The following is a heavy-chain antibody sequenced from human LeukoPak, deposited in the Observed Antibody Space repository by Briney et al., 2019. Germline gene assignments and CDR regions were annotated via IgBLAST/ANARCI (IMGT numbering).Heavy chain of an antibody. D-gene: IGHD3-10*01. J-gene: IGHJ4*02. V-gene: IGHV1-58*02. CDR2: IVVGSGNT. Sequence: SVKVSCKASGFTFTSSAMQWVRQARGQRLEWIGWIVVGSGNTNYAQKFQERVTITRDMSTSTAYMELSSLRSEDTAVYYCAAAVPDYYGSGSYYNVPSYWGQGTLVTVPS. CDR1: GFTFTSSA. CDR3: AAAVPDYYGSGSYYNVPSY.